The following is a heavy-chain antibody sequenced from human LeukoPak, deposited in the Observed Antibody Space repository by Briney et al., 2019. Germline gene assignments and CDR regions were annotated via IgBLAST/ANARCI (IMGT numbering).Heavy chain of an antibody. CDR1: GFTFSNAW. V-gene: IGHV3-15*01. D-gene: IGHD4-17*01. CDR3: ARSDYGDLSGYGMDV. J-gene: IGHJ6*02. CDR2: IKSKTDGGTT. Sequence: GGSLRLSCAASGFTFSNAWMSWVRQAPGKGLGWVGRIKSKTDGGTTDYAAPVKGRFTISRDDSKNTLYLQMNSLRAEDTAVYYCARSDYGDLSGYGMDVWGQGTTVTASS.